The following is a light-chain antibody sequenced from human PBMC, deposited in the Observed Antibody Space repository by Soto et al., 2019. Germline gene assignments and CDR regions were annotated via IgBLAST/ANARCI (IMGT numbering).Light chain of an antibody. CDR3: SSRTTSNPYV. CDR1: GSDFGAYNS. V-gene: IGLV2-14*01. Sequence: QSALTQPASVSGSPGQSITISCTGTGSDFGAYNSVSWYQQHPAKAPKPMIYEVSNRPSGVSNRFSASKSGNTASLTISGLQAEDEADYYCSSRTTSNPYVFGTGTKLTVL. CDR2: EVS. J-gene: IGLJ1*01.